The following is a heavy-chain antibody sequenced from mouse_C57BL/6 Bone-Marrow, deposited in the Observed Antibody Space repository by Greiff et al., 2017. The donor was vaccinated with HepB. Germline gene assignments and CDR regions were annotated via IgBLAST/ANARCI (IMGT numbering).Heavy chain of an antibody. CDR1: GFTFTDYY. D-gene: IGHD4-1*01. V-gene: IGHV7-3*01. CDR3: ARYITEYAMDY. CDR2: IRNKANGYTK. Sequence: EVQGVESGGGLVQPGGSLSLSCAASGFTFTDYYMSWVRQPPGKALEWLGFIRNKANGYTKEYSASVKGRFTISRDNSQSILYLQMNALRAEDSATYYCARYITEYAMDYWGQGTSVTVSS. J-gene: IGHJ4*01.